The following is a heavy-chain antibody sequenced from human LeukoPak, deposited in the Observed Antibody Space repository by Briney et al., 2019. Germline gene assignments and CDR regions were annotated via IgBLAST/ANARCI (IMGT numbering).Heavy chain of an antibody. CDR2: IYSGGST. CDR3: ARLDDYGDYVDY. D-gene: IGHD4-17*01. CDR1: GFTFSSHY. J-gene: IGHJ4*02. Sequence: GGSLRLSCAASGFTFSSHYMTWVRQAPGKGLEWVSVIYSGGSTYYADSVKGRFTISRDNSKNTLYLQMKSLRAEDTAVYYCARLDDYGDYVDYWGQGTLVTVSS. V-gene: IGHV3-53*01.